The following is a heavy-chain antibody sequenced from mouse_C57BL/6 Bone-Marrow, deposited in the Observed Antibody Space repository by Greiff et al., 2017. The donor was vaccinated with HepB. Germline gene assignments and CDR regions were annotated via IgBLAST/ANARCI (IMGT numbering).Heavy chain of an antibody. V-gene: IGHV1-69*01. J-gene: IGHJ1*03. Sequence: VQLQQPGAELVMPGASVKLSCKASGYTFTSYWMHWVKQRPGQGLEWIGEIDPSDSYTNYNQKFKGKSTLTVDKSSSTAYMQLSSLTSEDSAVYYCARALYYYGSSSYWYFDVWGTGTTVTVSS. CDR2: IDPSDSYT. CDR1: GYTFTSYW. D-gene: IGHD1-1*01. CDR3: ARALYYYGSSSYWYFDV.